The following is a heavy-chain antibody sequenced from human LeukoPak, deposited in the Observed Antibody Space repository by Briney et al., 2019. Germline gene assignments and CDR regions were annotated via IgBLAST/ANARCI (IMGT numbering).Heavy chain of an antibody. CDR3: VKSPGSGWPV. CDR1: GFTFSSFA. D-gene: IGHD6-19*01. J-gene: IGHJ4*02. V-gene: IGHV3-64D*06. Sequence: GGSLRLSCAASGFTFSSFAMHWVRQAPGKGLEYLSAIYSDGSRTYYADSVKGRFTISRDNSKNTLYFEVSSLRVEDTAVYYCVKSPGSGWPVWGQGTLLTVSS. CDR2: IYSDGSRT.